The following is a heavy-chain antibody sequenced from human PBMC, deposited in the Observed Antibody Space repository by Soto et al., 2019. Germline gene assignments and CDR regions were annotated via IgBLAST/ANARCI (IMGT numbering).Heavy chain of an antibody. CDR2: ISARGGSS. V-gene: IGHV3-23*01. CDR1: GFSFSSYA. CDR3: XKXSIEXSASVDH. D-gene: IGHD1-26*01. Sequence: EVQLLESGGDLVQPGGSLRLACAASGFSFSSYAMVWVRQAPGKGLEWVSVISARGGSSYFADSVKGRFTISRDNSKXXLSXXXXXXXXXXXXXXXXXKXSIEXSASVDHWGQGTLVLVSA. J-gene: IGHJ4*02.